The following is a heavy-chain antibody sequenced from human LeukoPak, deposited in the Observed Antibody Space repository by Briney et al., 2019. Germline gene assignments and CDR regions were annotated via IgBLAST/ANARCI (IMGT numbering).Heavy chain of an antibody. J-gene: IGHJ4*02. V-gene: IGHV3-30*04. D-gene: IGHD6-19*01. CDR1: GFTFSSYA. CDR3: ARDRIAVAGSFLDY. Sequence: PGGSLRLSCAASGFTFSSYAMHWVRQAPGKGLEWVAVISYDGSNKYYADSVKGRFTISRDDSKNTLYLQMNSLRAEDTAVYYRARDRIAVAGSFLDYWGQGTLVTVSS. CDR2: ISYDGSNK.